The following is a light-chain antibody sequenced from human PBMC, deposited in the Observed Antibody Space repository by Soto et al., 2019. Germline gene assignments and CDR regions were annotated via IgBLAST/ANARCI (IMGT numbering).Light chain of an antibody. J-gene: IGKJ1*01. Sequence: DIHMDQSPSTLSGSIGDRVTITCRASQTISSWLAWYQQKPGKAPKLLIYGASSLQSGVPSRFSGSGSGTDFTLTISSLQPEDFGTYYCQQSFSTPRTVGQGTKVDIK. CDR3: QQSFSTPRT. CDR1: QTISSW. V-gene: IGKV1-39*01. CDR2: GAS.